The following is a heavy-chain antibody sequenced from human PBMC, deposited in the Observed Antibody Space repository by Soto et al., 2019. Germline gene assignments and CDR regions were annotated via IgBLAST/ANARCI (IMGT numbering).Heavy chain of an antibody. D-gene: IGHD4-4*01. CDR2: IYSGGST. CDR3: ARLGSNYPKVGYYYYMDV. V-gene: IGHV3-53*04. CDR1: GFTVSSNY. Sequence: GGSLRLSCAASGFTVSSNYMSWVRQAPGKGLEWVSVIYSGGSTYYADSVKGRFTISRHNSKNTLYLQMNSLRAEDTAVYYCARLGSNYPKVGYYYYMDVWGKGTTVTVSS. J-gene: IGHJ6*03.